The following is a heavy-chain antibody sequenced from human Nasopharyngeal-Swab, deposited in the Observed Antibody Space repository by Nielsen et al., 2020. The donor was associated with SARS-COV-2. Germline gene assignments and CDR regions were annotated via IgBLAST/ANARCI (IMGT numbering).Heavy chain of an antibody. J-gene: IGHJ4*02. Sequence: LKISCVASGFPFDDYAMSWVRLIPGRGLQWVAGITWNSGNIGYADSVKGRFTVSRDNAGNSLFLQLDSLRPEDTAVYYCAKSLYTSTWSYYFDIWGQGTMVTVSS. D-gene: IGHD6-13*01. CDR2: ITWNSGNI. V-gene: IGHV3-9*01. CDR1: GFPFDDYA. CDR3: AKSLYTSTWSYYFDI.